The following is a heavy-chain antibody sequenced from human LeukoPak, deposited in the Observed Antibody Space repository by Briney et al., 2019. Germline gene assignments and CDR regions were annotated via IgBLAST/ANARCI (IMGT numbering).Heavy chain of an antibody. Sequence: SETLSLTCAVYGGSFRGYYWSWIRQPPGKGLGWIGEINHSGSTNYNPSLKSRVTISVDTSKNQFSLKLSSVTAADTAVYYCARALGYCSGGSCYAHPWGQGTLVTVSS. CDR2: INHSGST. D-gene: IGHD2-15*01. CDR1: GGSFRGYY. V-gene: IGHV4-34*01. J-gene: IGHJ5*02. CDR3: ARALGYCSGGSCYAHP.